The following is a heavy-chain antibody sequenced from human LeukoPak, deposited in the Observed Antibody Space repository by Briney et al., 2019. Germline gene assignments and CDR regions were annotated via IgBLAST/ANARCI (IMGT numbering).Heavy chain of an antibody. CDR3: ARDGYDAFDI. CDR1: GYTFSSSG. CDR2: INAGNGNT. J-gene: IGHJ3*02. D-gene: IGHD5-12*01. V-gene: IGHV1-3*01. Sequence: GASVKVSCKASGYTFSSSGISWVRQAPGQGPEWMGWINAGNGNTKYSQKFQGRVTITRDTSASTAYMELSSLRSEDTAVYYCARDGYDAFDIWGQGTMVTVSS.